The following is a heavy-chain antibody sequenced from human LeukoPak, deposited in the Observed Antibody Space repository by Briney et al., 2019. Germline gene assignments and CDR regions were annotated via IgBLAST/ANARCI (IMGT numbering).Heavy chain of an antibody. D-gene: IGHD6-19*01. V-gene: IGHV3-13*01. J-gene: IGHJ3*02. CDR2: IGTAGDT. CDR1: VFTFSSYD. Sequence: PGGSLRLSCAASVFTFSSYDMHWVRQATGKGLEWVSAIGTAGDTYYPGSVKGRFTISRENAKNSLYLQMNNLRAGDTAVYYCAREGPYSSGLSGAFDIWGQGTMVTVSS. CDR3: AREGPYSSGLSGAFDI.